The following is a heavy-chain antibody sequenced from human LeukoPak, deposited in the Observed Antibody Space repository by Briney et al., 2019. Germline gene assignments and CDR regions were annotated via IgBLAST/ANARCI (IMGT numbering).Heavy chain of an antibody. CDR2: IYYSGST. CDR3: ARGDAYGDYVDY. Sequence: SETLSLTCTVSGASIRSYYWSWIRQPPGKGLEWIGYIYYSGSTNYNPSLKSRVTISVDTSKNQFSLKLSSVTAADTAVYYCARGDAYGDYVDYWGQGTLVTVSS. D-gene: IGHD4-17*01. CDR1: GASIRSYY. V-gene: IGHV4-59*01. J-gene: IGHJ4*02.